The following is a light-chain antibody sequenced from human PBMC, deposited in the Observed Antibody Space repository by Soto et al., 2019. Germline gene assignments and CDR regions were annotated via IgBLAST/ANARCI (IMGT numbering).Light chain of an antibody. CDR2: DAS. CDR3: QQRSNWPLT. J-gene: IGKJ4*01. CDR1: QSVSSY. Sequence: EIVLTQSPATLSLSPGERATLSCRASQSVSSYLAWYQQKPGQAPRLLIYDASNRATGIPARFSGSGSGTDFTLTIXXXXXEDFAVYYCQQRSNWPLTFGGGTXV. V-gene: IGKV3-11*01.